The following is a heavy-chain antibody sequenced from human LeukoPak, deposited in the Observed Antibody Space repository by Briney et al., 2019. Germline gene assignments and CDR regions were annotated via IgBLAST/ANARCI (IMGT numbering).Heavy chain of an antibody. CDR1: GFTFSSYE. CDR3: AKDTSYDILTGHLDY. Sequence: GSLRLSCAASGFTFSSYEMNWVRQAPGKGLEWVSYISSSGSTIYYADSVKGRFTISRDNAKNSLYLKMNSLRAEDMALYYCAKDTSYDILTGHLDYWGQGTLVTVSS. D-gene: IGHD3-9*01. CDR2: ISSSGSTI. J-gene: IGHJ4*02. V-gene: IGHV3-48*03.